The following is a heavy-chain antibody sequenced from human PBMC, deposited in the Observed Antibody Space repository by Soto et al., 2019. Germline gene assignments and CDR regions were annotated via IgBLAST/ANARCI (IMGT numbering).Heavy chain of an antibody. V-gene: IGHV3-66*01. D-gene: IGHD2-15*01. Sequence: EVQLVESGGGLVQPGGSLRLSCAASGFTVSSKYMSWVRQAQGKGLEWVSLIQSGGPTYYADSVKGRFTISRDSSENTVHLQMDSLRAEDTAVYYCARDDVLCDGGRCYGVPLDVWGKVTTFTVSS. CDR1: GFTVSSKY. CDR3: ARDDVLCDGGRCYGVPLDV. J-gene: IGHJ6*04. CDR2: IQSGGPT.